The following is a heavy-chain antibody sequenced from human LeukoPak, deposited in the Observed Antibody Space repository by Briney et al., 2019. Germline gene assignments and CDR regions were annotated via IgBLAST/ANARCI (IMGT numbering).Heavy chain of an antibody. CDR2: IYYTGST. D-gene: IGHD2-2*01. Sequence: SETLSLTCTVSGGSIDSYYWSWIRQPPGKGLEWIGYIYYTGSTEYHPSLKSRVTISLDTSKNQSSLKLTSVTAADTAVYYCARVYQSAEYYFDYWGQGNLVSVSS. CDR1: GGSIDSYY. CDR3: ARVYQSAEYYFDY. V-gene: IGHV4-59*01. J-gene: IGHJ4*02.